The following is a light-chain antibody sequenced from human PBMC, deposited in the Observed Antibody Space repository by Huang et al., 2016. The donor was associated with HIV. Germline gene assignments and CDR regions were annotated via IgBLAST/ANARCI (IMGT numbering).Light chain of an antibody. V-gene: IGKV3-15*01. CDR2: GAS. Sequence: EIVMTQSPATLSVSPGERATLSYRASQSVSINLAWYQQRPGQAPRLLIYGASTRATGIPARFSGSGSGTDFTLTISSLQSEDFAVYYCQQYNNWPRTFGQGTKVEIK. CDR3: QQYNNWPRT. J-gene: IGKJ1*01. CDR1: QSVSIN.